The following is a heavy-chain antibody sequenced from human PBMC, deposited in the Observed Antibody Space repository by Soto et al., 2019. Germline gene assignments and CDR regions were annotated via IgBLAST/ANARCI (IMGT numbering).Heavy chain of an antibody. Sequence: QVQMVQSGAEVRKPGSSVKVSCKASGGTFTTYDIRWVRQAPGQGLEWMGGIIPLFDATKYAQKFQGRVTITADKSTGTAYMELSRLRSEDTAMYYCARDRSSSWYNGTFYFDSWGQGTLVTVSS. CDR1: GGTFTTYD. J-gene: IGHJ4*02. D-gene: IGHD6-19*01. CDR2: IIPLFDAT. CDR3: ARDRSSSWYNGTFYFDS. V-gene: IGHV1-69*06.